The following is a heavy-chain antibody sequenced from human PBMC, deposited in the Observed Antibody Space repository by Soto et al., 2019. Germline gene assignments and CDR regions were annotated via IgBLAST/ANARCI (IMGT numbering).Heavy chain of an antibody. CDR3: GRWVGGESRYLAY. Sequence: EVQLVESGGDLVQPGGSLRLSCAAAGFTFNAYSMNWVRKAPGKGPEWVSDISSSSSNTYYSDSVRGRFTISRDNAKNSLYLQMYSLRYEDTAVYYCGRWVGGESRYLAYWGQGTLVTVSS. V-gene: IGHV3-48*02. J-gene: IGHJ4*02. CDR1: GFTFNAYS. CDR2: ISSSSSNT. D-gene: IGHD3-9*01.